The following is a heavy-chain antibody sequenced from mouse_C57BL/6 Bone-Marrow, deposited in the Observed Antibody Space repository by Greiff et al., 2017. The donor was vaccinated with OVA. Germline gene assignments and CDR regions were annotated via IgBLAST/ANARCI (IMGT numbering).Heavy chain of an antibody. CDR2: ISDGGSYT. V-gene: IGHV5-4*03. D-gene: IGHD2-3*01. CDR3: ARWLLPMDY. J-gene: IGHJ4*01. CDR1: GFTFSSYA. Sequence: EVKLQESGGGLVKPGGSLKLSCAASGFTFSSYAMSWVRQTPEKRLEWVATISDGGSYTYYPDNVKGRFTISRDNAKNNLYLQMSHLKSEDTAMYYCARWLLPMDYWGQGTSVTVSS.